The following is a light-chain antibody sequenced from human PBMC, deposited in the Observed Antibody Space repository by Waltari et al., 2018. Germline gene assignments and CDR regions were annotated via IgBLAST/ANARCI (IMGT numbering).Light chain of an antibody. CDR1: SSDVGGYNY. V-gene: IGLV2-14*01. Sequence: QSALTQPASVSGSPGQSITISCTGTSSDVGGYNYVSWYQHHPGKAPKLMIYEVSNRPSGVSKRFSGSKSGNPASLTISGLQAEDEAHYYCSSYTSSISWVFGGGTKLPVL. CDR3: SSYTSSISWV. CDR2: EVS. J-gene: IGLJ3*02.